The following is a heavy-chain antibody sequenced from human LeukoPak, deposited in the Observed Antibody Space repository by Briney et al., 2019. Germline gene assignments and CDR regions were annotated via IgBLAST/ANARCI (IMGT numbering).Heavy chain of an antibody. V-gene: IGHV1-69*01. CDR1: GGTFSSYA. D-gene: IGHD1-26*01. CDR2: IIPIFGTA. Sequence: ASVKVSCKASGGTFSSYAISWVRQAPGQGLEWMGGIIPIFGTANYAQKFQGRVTITADESTSTAYMELSSLRSEDTAVYYCAREGSGSYYFDYWGQGTLVTVSS. J-gene: IGHJ4*02. CDR3: AREGSGSYYFDY.